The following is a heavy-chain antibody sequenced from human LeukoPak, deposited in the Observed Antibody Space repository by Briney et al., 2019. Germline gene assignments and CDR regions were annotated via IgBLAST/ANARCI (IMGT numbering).Heavy chain of an antibody. V-gene: IGHV4-38-2*02. Sequence: SETLSLTCTVSGYSISSGYYWGWIRQPPGKGLEWIGSIYHSGSTYYNPSLKSRVTISVDTSKNQFSLKLSSVTAADTAVYYCASWGAARPGWFDPWGQGTLVTVSS. CDR3: ASWGAARPGWFDP. J-gene: IGHJ5*02. CDR2: IYHSGST. CDR1: GYSISSGYY. D-gene: IGHD6-6*01.